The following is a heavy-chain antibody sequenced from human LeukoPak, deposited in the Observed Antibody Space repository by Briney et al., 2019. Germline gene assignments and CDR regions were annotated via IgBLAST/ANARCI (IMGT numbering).Heavy chain of an antibody. J-gene: IGHJ3*02. V-gene: IGHV1-69*13. D-gene: IGHD3-10*02. CDR2: IIPIFGTA. Sequence: ASVKVSCKASGYTFTSYDINWVRQATGQGLEWMGGIIPIFGTANYAQKFQGRVTITADESTSTAYMELSSLRSEDTAVYYCARDRVRGVKNAFDIWGQGTMVTVSS. CDR3: ARDRVRGVKNAFDI. CDR1: GYTFTSYD.